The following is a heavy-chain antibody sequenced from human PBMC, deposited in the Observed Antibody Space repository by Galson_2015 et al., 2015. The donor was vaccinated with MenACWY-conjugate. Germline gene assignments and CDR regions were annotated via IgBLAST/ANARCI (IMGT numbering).Heavy chain of an antibody. CDR2: IDWDDDE. D-gene: IGHD4-17*01. CDR1: GFSLRARGMS. V-gene: IGHV2-70*11. CDR3: ARATPADYGDYGFDY. J-gene: IGHJ4*02. Sequence: PALVKPTQTLTLTCTFSGFSLRARGMSVSWIRQPPGKALEWLARIDWDDDEYYTPSLRTRLTISKDTSKNQVVLKMTNMDPVDTATYYCARATPADYGDYGFDYWGQGTLVTVSS.